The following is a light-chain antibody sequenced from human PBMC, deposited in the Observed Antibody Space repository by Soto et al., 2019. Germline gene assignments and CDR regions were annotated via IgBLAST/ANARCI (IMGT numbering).Light chain of an antibody. CDR2: EAS. J-gene: IGKJ2*01. V-gene: IGKV3-15*01. Sequence: DIVLSQSPDTLSVSPGERVTLSCRASQSVRRNLAWYQQKPGQAPRLLIYEASTRATGVPTRFSGSGSGTDFTLTITSLQSEDVAVYFCHQYTEYLKVFGQGTKLEIK. CDR1: QSVRRN. CDR3: HQYTEYLKV.